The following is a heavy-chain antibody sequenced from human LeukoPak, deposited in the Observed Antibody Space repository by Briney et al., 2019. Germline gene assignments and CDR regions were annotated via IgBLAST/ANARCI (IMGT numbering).Heavy chain of an antibody. D-gene: IGHD3-22*01. CDR1: GFTFSSYG. V-gene: IGHV3-30*03. J-gene: IGHJ3*02. CDR3: ARDYYDSSGSNAFDI. CDR2: ISYDGSSK. Sequence: GGSLRLSCAASGFTFSSYGMHCVRQAPGKGLEWVAVISYDGSSKYYADSVKGRFTISRDNSKNTLYLQMNSLRAEDTAVYYCARDYYDSSGSNAFDIWGQGTMVTVSS.